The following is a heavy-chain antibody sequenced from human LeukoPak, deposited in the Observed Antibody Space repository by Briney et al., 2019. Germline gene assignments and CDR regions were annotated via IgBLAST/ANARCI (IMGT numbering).Heavy chain of an antibody. CDR1: GFIFSSYA. D-gene: IGHD5-12*01. Sequence: GGSLRLSCAASGFIFSSYAMHWVRQAPGKGLEWVAVISYDGSNKHYAESVKGRFTISRDNSKNTLYLQMNSLRAEDTAVYYCARGWSGYDTVAQDAFDIWGQGTMVTVSS. J-gene: IGHJ3*02. CDR2: ISYDGSNK. V-gene: IGHV3-30-3*01. CDR3: ARGWSGYDTVAQDAFDI.